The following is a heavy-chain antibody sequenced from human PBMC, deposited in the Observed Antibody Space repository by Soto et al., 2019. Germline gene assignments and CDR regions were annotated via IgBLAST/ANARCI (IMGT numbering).Heavy chain of an antibody. D-gene: IGHD6-19*01. J-gene: IGHJ6*02. Sequence: QVQLQQWGAGLLKPSGTLSLTCAVYGGSFSGYYWSWIRQPPGKGLEWIGEINHSGVTNYKPSLKRRVAISVDTAKDQFSQQLKSVTAADTALYYCARFSGSYYYAMDVWGQGATVTVSS. CDR3: ARFSGSYYYAMDV. V-gene: IGHV4-34*01. CDR1: GGSFSGYY. CDR2: INHSGVT.